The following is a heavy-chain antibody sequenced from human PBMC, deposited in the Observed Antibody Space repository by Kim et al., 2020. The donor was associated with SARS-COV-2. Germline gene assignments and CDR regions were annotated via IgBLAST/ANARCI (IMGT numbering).Heavy chain of an antibody. CDR3: ARDGYSYGLLDV. J-gene: IGHJ6*02. Sequence: NDAQKCQRGVTITADKSTSTAYMELSSLRSEDTAVYYCARDGYSYGLLDVWGQGTTVTVSS. V-gene: IGHV1-69*04. D-gene: IGHD5-18*01.